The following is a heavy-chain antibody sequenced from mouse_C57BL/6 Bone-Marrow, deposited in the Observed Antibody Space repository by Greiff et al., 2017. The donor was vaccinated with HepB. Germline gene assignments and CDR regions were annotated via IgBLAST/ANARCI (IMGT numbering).Heavy chain of an antibody. V-gene: IGHV3-6*01. CDR3: ARGLRFQFAY. Sequence: EVQLVESGPGLVKPSQSLSLTCSVTGYSITSGYYWNWIRQFPGNKLEWMGYISYDGSNNYNPSLKNRISITRDTSKNQFFLKLNSVTTEDTATYYCARGLRFQFAYWGQGTLVTVSA. CDR2: ISYDGSN. J-gene: IGHJ3*01. CDR1: GYSITSGYY.